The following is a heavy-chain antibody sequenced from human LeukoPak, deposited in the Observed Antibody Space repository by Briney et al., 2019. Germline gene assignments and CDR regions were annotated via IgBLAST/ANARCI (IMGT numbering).Heavy chain of an antibody. CDR1: GFTFSSYW. V-gene: IGHV3-7*01. CDR2: IKQDGSEK. J-gene: IGHJ4*02. Sequence: GGSPRLSCAASGFTFSSYWMSWVRQAPGKGLEWVANIKQDGSEKYYVDSVKGRFTISRDNAKNSLYLQMNSLRAEDTAVYYCARPHYYYGSGSMNNFDYWGQGTLVTVSS. D-gene: IGHD3-10*01. CDR3: ARPHYYYGSGSMNNFDY.